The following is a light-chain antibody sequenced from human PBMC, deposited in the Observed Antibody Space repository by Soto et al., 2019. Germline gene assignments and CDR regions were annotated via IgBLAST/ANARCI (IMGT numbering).Light chain of an antibody. Sequence: QSVLTQPPSVSGSPGQSVTISCTGTSTDFVSYNLVSWYQQPPGTAPKLIIYEARSRPSGVPDRFSGSKSGNTASLTISGLQAADEADYYCSLYTSENTYVFGTGTKVTVL. CDR1: STDFVSYNL. J-gene: IGLJ1*01. V-gene: IGLV2-18*01. CDR3: SLYTSENTYV. CDR2: EAR.